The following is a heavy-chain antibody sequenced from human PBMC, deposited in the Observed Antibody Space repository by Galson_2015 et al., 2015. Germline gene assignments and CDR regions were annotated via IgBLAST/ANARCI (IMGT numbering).Heavy chain of an antibody. V-gene: IGHV4-61*01. Sequence: SETLSLTCTVSGGSVSSGSYYWSWVRQPPGKGLEWIGYIYYSGSTNYNPSLKSRVTISVDTSKNQFSLKLSSVTAADTAVYYCAREGGSVGRALDYWGQGTLVTVSS. CDR1: GGSVSSGSYY. CDR3: AREGGSVGRALDY. J-gene: IGHJ4*02. D-gene: IGHD4-23*01. CDR2: IYYSGST.